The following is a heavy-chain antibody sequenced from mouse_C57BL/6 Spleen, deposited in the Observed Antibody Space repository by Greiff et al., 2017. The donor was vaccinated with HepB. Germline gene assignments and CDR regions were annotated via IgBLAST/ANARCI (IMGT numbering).Heavy chain of an antibody. J-gene: IGHJ1*03. Sequence: QVQLQQPGAELVKPGASVKLSCKASGYTFTSYWMPWVKQRPGQGLEWIGMIHPNSGSTTYNEKFNSKATLTVDKSSSTAYMQLSRLPSEDSAVYYCARYLGSIYDWYFYVWGTGTTVTVSS. CDR1: GYTFTSYW. CDR2: IHPNSGST. D-gene: IGHD1-1*01. V-gene: IGHV1-64*01. CDR3: ARYLGSIYDWYFYV.